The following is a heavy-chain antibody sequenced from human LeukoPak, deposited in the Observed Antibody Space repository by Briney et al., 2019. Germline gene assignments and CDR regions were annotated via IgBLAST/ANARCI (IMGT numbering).Heavy chain of an antibody. Sequence: PGGSQRLSCGASGFTFSTYTMHWVRQAPGKGLEWVAAISYDGTNNYYADSVKGRFTISRDNSKMTLYLQMNSPRTEDTALYYCARNENNGMDVWGHGTTVTVSS. CDR2: ISYDGTNN. CDR1: GFTFSTYT. J-gene: IGHJ6*02. CDR3: ARNENNGMDV. V-gene: IGHV3-30-3*01.